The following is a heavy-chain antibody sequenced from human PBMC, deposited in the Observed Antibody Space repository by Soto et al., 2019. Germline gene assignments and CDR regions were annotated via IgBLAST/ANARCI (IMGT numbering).Heavy chain of an antibody. CDR3: ARDQGDSSSWYEGENWFDP. Sequence: QVQLQESGPGLVKPSETLSLTCTVSGGSISSYYWSWIRQPPGKGLEWIGYIYYSGSTNYNPSLKSRVTISVDTSKNQFSLKLSSVTAADTAVYYCARDQGDSSSWYEGENWFDPWGQGTLVTVSS. D-gene: IGHD6-13*01. V-gene: IGHV4-59*01. J-gene: IGHJ5*02. CDR1: GGSISSYY. CDR2: IYYSGST.